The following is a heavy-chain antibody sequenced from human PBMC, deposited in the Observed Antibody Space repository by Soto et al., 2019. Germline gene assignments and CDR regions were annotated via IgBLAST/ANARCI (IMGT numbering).Heavy chain of an antibody. CDR2: IRSKANSYAT. CDR1: GFTFSGSA. J-gene: IGHJ6*02. Sequence: GGSLRLSCAASGFTFSGSAMHWVRQASGKGLEWVGRIRSKANSYATAYAASVKGRFTISRDDSKNTAYLQMNSLKTEDTAVYYCTSIAVAGNLYYYYGMDVWGQGTTVTVSS. V-gene: IGHV3-73*01. CDR3: TSIAVAGNLYYYYGMDV. D-gene: IGHD6-19*01.